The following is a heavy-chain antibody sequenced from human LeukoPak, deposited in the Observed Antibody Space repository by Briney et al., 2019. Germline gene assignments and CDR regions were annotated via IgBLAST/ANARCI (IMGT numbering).Heavy chain of an antibody. CDR2: ISGYNGNT. CDR1: GYTFTDYG. CDR3: ARDGPNIMATFLGDY. V-gene: IGHV1-18*01. Sequence: GASVKVSCKASGYTFTDYGFSWVRQAPGQGLEWMGWISGYNGNTHFAQKFQGRVTLTTDTFTSTAYMELRSLRSDDTAVYYCARDGPNIMATFLGDYWGQGTLVTASS. D-gene: IGHD5-12*01. J-gene: IGHJ4*02.